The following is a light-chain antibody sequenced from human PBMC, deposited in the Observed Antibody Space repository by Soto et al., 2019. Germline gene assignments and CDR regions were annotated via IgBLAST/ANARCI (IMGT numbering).Light chain of an antibody. CDR3: SSYTNSNTVL. J-gene: IGLJ2*01. CDR1: SSDVGGYDY. V-gene: IGLV2-14*01. Sequence: QSVLTQPASVSASPGQSITISCTGTSSDVGGYDYVSWYQHHPGEAPKLMIFEVSHRPSGVSNRFSASKSGSTASLTISGLQAEDEADYYCSSYTNSNTVLFGGGTKLTVL. CDR2: EVS.